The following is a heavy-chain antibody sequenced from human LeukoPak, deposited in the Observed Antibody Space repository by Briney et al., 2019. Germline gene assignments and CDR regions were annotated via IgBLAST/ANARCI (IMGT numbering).Heavy chain of an antibody. CDR1: GFTVRSIY. Sequence: AGASLILSYAASGFTVRSIYMTWVRQAPGKGLELVSSFYSGGSSYYADSVKGRFIISRDSSTDTLYLQMNSLRVEDTAVYFCARDRGYGYGFFDYWGQGTLVTVSS. CDR2: FYSGGSS. D-gene: IGHD5-18*01. CDR3: ARDRGYGYGFFDY. V-gene: IGHV3-53*01. J-gene: IGHJ4*02.